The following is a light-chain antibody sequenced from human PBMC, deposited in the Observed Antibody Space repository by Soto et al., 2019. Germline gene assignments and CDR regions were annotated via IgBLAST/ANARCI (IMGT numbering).Light chain of an antibody. CDR2: GAS. CDR1: QSVSSN. CDR3: QQYNNWPPIT. J-gene: IGKJ5*01. Sequence: EFVLTQSPATLSVSPGGRATLSCRASQSVSSNLAWYQQKPGQAPRLLIYGASTRATGIPARFSGSGSGTEFTLTISSLQSEDFAVYYCQQYNNWPPITFGQGTRLEIK. V-gene: IGKV3-15*01.